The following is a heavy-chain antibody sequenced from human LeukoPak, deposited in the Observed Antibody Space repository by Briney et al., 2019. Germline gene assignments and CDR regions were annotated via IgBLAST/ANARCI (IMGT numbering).Heavy chain of an antibody. Sequence: SETLSLTCTVSGGSISSDYWSWIRQPPGKGLKWIGYIFYSGSTNYNPSLKSRVTISVDTSKNQFSLKLSSVTAADTAVYYCARRSESSGYQFDYWGQGTRVTVSS. CDR3: ARRSESSGYQFDY. CDR1: GGSISSDY. J-gene: IGHJ4*02. D-gene: IGHD3-22*01. CDR2: IFYSGST. V-gene: IGHV4-59*08.